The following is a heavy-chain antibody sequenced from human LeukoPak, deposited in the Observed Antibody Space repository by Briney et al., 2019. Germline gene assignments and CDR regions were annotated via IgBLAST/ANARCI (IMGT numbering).Heavy chain of an antibody. CDR2: ISPYNGNT. CDR1: GYIFTNYG. V-gene: IGHV1-18*01. J-gene: IGHJ4*02. Sequence: ASVKVSCKATGYIFTNYGITWVRQAPGQGPEWMGWISPYNGNTNFAQKFQGRATMTTDTSTSTAYMELRSLRSDDTAVYYCARITCSTTTCYAPEYWGQGTLVTVSS. D-gene: IGHD2-2*01. CDR3: ARITCSTTTCYAPEY.